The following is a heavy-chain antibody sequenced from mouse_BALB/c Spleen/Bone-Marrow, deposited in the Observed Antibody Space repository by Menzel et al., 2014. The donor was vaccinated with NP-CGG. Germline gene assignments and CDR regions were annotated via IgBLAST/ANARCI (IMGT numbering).Heavy chain of an antibody. Sequence: QVQLQQSGAELVRPGSSVKISCKASGYAFSNYWMNWVKQRPGQGLEWIGQIYPGDTDIHYNGMFKGKATLTADKSSSTAYMQLSSLTSEDSAVYFCASRGDYSYAMDYWGQGTSVTVSS. J-gene: IGHJ4*01. D-gene: IGHD1-1*01. CDR2: IYPGDTDI. V-gene: IGHV1-80*01. CDR3: ASRGDYSYAMDY. CDR1: GYAFSNYW.